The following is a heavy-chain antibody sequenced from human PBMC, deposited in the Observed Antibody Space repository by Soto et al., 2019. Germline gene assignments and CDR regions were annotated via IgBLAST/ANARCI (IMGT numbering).Heavy chain of an antibody. CDR3: ARQIYDSDTGPNFQYYFDS. D-gene: IGHD3-22*01. Sequence: GEALKISCKGSGYSFAGYWITWVRQKPGKGLEWMGRIDPSDSQTYYSPSFRGHVTISATKSITTVFLQWSSLRASDTAMYYCARQIYDSDTGPNFQYYFDSWGQGTPVTVSS. V-gene: IGHV5-10-1*01. CDR1: GYSFAGYW. CDR2: IDPSDSQT. J-gene: IGHJ4*02.